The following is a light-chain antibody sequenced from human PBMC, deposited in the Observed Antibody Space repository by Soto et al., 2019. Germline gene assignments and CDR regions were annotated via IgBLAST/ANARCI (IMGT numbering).Light chain of an antibody. CDR1: QSISYW. CDR2: KAS. J-gene: IGKJ5*01. CDR3: QQYHSYPIA. V-gene: IGKV1-5*03. Sequence: DLQMTQSPSTLSASVGDRVTITCRASQSISYWLAWYQHKPGKAPKLLIYKASSLESGVPSRFSGSGSGTEFTLTISSLQPDDFATYYCQQYHSYPIAFGQGTRLEIK.